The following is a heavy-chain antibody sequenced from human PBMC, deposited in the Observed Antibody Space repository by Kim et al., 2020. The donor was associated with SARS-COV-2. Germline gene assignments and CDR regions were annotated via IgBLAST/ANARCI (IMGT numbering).Heavy chain of an antibody. CDR1: GFTFSRYG. V-gene: IGHV3-30*18. Sequence: GGSLRLSCAASGFTFSRYGMHWVRQAPGKGLEWVAVIAYDGITKYYADSVKGRFTISRDDSKNTLYLQMNSLRAEDTAVYYCAKEYDSSAYYVGLGHWGQGTLVTVSS. J-gene: IGHJ4*02. D-gene: IGHD3-22*01. CDR3: AKEYDSSAYYVGLGH. CDR2: IAYDGITK.